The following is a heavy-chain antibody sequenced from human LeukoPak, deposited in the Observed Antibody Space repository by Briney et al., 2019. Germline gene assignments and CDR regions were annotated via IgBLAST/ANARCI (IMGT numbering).Heavy chain of an antibody. J-gene: IGHJ5*02. CDR3: ARGSGWYSGAGNWFDP. CDR2: INHSGST. V-gene: IGHV4-34*01. Sequence: SETLSLTCAVYCGSFSGYYWSWIRQPPGKGLECIGEINHSGSTNYNPSLKSRVTISVDTSKNQFSLKLSSVTAADTAVYYCARGSGWYSGAGNWFDPWGQGTLVTVSS. CDR1: CGSFSGYY. D-gene: IGHD6-19*01.